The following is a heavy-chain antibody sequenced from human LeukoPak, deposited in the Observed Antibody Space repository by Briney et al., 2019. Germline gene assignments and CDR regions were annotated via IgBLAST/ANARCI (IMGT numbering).Heavy chain of an antibody. V-gene: IGHV1-2*02. CDR1: GYTFTGYY. CDR2: INSNSGGT. J-gene: IGHJ4*02. Sequence: ASVKVSCKASGYTFTGYYLHWVRQAPGQGLEWMGWINSNSGGTNYAQKFQGRVTMTRDTSITTVYMELSRLGSDDTAVYYCARDLRGSYESRDYWGQGTLVTVSS. CDR3: ARDLRGSYESRDY. D-gene: IGHD5-12*01.